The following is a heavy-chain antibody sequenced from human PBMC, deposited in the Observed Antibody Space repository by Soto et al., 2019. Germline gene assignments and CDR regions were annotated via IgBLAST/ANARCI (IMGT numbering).Heavy chain of an antibody. Sequence: ASGKVSCKASGYTFTSYGISWVRQAPGQGLEWMGWISAYNGNTNYAQKLQGRVTMTTDTSTSTAYMELRSLRSDDTAVYYCARVDSSSWYNWFDPWGQGTLVTVSS. D-gene: IGHD6-13*01. CDR2: ISAYNGNT. J-gene: IGHJ5*02. CDR3: ARVDSSSWYNWFDP. CDR1: GYTFTSYG. V-gene: IGHV1-18*04.